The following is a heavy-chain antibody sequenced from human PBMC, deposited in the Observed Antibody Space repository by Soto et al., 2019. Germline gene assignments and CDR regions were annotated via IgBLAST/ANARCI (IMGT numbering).Heavy chain of an antibody. V-gene: IGHV3-30*18. Sequence: XGALRVTCAASGFPFGDFCMHWLRQAPGKGLGWVAVISHDGSDKFYADSVKARFTISRDNSKNTLYLQMSGLRAEDTAVYYCAKSPDFFRSSANCYRYYFDDWSQGTLVTVSS. D-gene: IGHD2-2*02. CDR2: ISHDGSDK. CDR3: AKSPDFFRSSANCYRYYFDD. J-gene: IGHJ4*02. CDR1: GFPFGDFC.